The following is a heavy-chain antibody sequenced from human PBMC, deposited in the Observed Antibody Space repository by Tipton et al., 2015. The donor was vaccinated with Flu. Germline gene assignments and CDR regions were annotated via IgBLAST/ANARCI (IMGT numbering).Heavy chain of an antibody. Sequence: TLSLTCTVSGGSISSGSYYWSWIRQPAGKGLEWIGRIYTSGSTNYNPSLKSRVTISVDTSKNQFSLKLSSVTAADTAVYYRARDHHPFSGSYSVGAFDIWGQGTMVTVSS. CDR1: GGSISSGSYY. J-gene: IGHJ3*02. D-gene: IGHD1-26*01. V-gene: IGHV4-61*02. CDR3: ARDHHPFSGSYSVGAFDI. CDR2: IYTSGST.